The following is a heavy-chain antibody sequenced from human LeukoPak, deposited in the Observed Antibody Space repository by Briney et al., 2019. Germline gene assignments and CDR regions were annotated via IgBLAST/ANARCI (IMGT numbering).Heavy chain of an antibody. CDR2: IYPGGDI. Sequence: GGSLRLSCAASEVTVTSNYMSWVRQAPGKGLQWVSVIYPGGDIYYADSVKGRFIISRDNSKNTLSLQMNSLTAEDTAVYYCVRGPRYYDDSGFHYGVFDIWGQGTVVTVSS. CDR3: VRGPRYYDDSGFHYGVFDI. V-gene: IGHV3-53*01. D-gene: IGHD3-22*01. J-gene: IGHJ3*02. CDR1: EVTVTSNY.